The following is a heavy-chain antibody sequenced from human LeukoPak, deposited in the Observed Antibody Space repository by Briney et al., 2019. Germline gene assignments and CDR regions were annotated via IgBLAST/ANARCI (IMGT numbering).Heavy chain of an antibody. CDR1: GYSFTGYY. V-gene: IGHV1-2*02. D-gene: IGHD1-14*01. Sequence: ASLKVSCKASGYSFTGYYLHWVRQAPGQGLEWMGWINPSSGGTNYAQKFRGGVTLTRDTSNTTAYMELSSLRSDDTAVYYCARYPPDDFWGQGTLVTVSS. CDR3: ARYPPDDF. CDR2: INPSSGGT. J-gene: IGHJ4*02.